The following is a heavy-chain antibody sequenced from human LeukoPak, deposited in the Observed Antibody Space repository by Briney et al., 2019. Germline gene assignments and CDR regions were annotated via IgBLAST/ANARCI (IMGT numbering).Heavy chain of an antibody. CDR3: ARDDGSYSRSPGFDS. CDR1: GFTVSSNY. J-gene: IGHJ4*02. Sequence: GGSLRLSCAASGFTVSSNYMTWVRQAPGKGLEWVSVIYSGGNTYYADSVKGRFTISRDNSKNTLYLQMNSLRAEDTAVYYCARDDGSYSRSPGFDSWGQGTLVTVSS. D-gene: IGHD1-26*01. CDR2: IYSGGNT. V-gene: IGHV3-66*01.